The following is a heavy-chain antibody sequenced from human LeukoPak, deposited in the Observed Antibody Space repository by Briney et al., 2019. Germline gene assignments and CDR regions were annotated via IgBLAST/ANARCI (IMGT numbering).Heavy chain of an antibody. V-gene: IGHV1-69*06. CDR1: GGTFSSYA. D-gene: IGHD6-13*01. CDR2: IIPIFGTA. CDR3: AKSLSGWWTPGLDY. Sequence: RASVKVSCKASGGTFSSYAISWVRQAPGQGLEWMGGIIPIFGTANYAQKFQGRVTITADKSTSTAYMELSSLRPEDTAVYYCAKSLSGWWTPGLDYLGQGTLVTVSS. J-gene: IGHJ4*02.